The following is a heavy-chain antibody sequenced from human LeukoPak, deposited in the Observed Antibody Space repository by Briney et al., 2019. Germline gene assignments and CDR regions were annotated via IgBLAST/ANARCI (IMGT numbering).Heavy chain of an antibody. CDR2: IKQDGSDK. J-gene: IGHJ4*02. CDR1: GFTFSSYW. Sequence: GGSLRLSCAASGFTFSSYWMSWVRQAPGKGLEWVTNIKQDGSDKYYVDTVKGRFTISRDNAKNSLYLKMNNLRAGDTAVSYGARDSSSWYHYFDYWGQGTLVTVSS. V-gene: IGHV3-7*01. CDR3: ARDSSSWYHYFDY. D-gene: IGHD6-13*01.